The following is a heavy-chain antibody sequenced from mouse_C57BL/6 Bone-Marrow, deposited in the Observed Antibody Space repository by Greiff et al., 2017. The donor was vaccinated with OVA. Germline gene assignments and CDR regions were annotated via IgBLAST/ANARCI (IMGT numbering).Heavy chain of an antibody. Sequence: QVQLQQPGAELVKPGASVKLSCKASGYTFTSYWMQWVKQRPGQGLEWIGEIDPSDSYTNYNQKFKGKATLTVDTSSSTAYMPLSSLTSEDSAVYYCARPSPYYYGSSPFAYWGQGTLVTVSA. D-gene: IGHD1-1*01. CDR1: GYTFTSYW. J-gene: IGHJ3*01. V-gene: IGHV1-50*01. CDR2: IDPSDSYT. CDR3: ARPSPYYYGSSPFAY.